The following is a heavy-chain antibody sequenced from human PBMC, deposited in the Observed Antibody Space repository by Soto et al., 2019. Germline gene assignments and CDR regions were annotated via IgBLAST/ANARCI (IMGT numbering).Heavy chain of an antibody. J-gene: IGHJ4*02. CDR1: GFTFRMYA. CDR3: ARDFKAYYGHNNFEH. Sequence: GGSLRLSCAGSGFTFRMYAMNWVRQVPGKGLEWLSAISGSGDSTYYPDSVKGRFIVSRDNSKNTVYLQMHSLRVEDTAVYYCARDFKAYYGHNNFEHWGRGTLVTVSS. D-gene: IGHD3-3*01. CDR2: ISGSGDST. V-gene: IGHV3-23*01.